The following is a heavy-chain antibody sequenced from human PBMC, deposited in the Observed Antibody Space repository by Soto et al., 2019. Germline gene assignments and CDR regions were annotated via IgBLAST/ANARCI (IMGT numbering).Heavy chain of an antibody. J-gene: IGHJ6*02. CDR2: IIPVFGTA. CDR3: ARFLGGAGSYYDGQNYNYYNGMDV. CDR1: GGPYNSFA. Sequence: ASVKVSCKASGGPYNSFAISWVRQSPGQGLEWIGGIIPVFGTATYAQKFKGRVTITAEESTSTAYMELSSLTSEDTAVYYCARFLGGAGSYYDGQNYNYYNGMDVWGQGTAVTVSS. V-gene: IGHV1-69*01. D-gene: IGHD3-10*01.